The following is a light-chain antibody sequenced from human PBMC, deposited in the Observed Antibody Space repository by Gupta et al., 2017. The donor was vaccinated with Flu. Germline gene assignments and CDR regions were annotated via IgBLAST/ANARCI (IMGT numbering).Light chain of an antibody. J-gene: IGKJ2*03. V-gene: IGKV3-15*01. CDR3: QQYNDWTLFS. Sequence: EIVMTQSPAILSVSPGDRAILSCRASQSVNNNLAWYQKRPGQAPRLLIHDASTRAAGVPARFSGYGYGTEFTLTISSRQPEDFAVYFCQQYNDWTLFSFGQGTKLEF. CDR1: QSVNNN. CDR2: DAS.